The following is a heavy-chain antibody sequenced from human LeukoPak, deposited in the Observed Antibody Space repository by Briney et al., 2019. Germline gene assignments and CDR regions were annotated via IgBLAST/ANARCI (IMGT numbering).Heavy chain of an antibody. CDR2: ISSDGSDK. J-gene: IGHJ3*02. Sequence: PGGSLRLSCAASGFTFSYYAMHWVRQAPGKGLEWVAFISSDGSDKYHADSMKGRFTISRDNSKNTLYLQMTSLRGEDTAMYYCAREGTARDAFDIWGQGTMVTVSS. D-gene: IGHD2-21*02. CDR1: GFTFSYYA. CDR3: AREGTARDAFDI. V-gene: IGHV3-30-3*01.